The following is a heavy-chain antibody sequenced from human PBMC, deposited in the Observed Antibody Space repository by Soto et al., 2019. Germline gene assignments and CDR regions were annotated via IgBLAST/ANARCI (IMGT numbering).Heavy chain of an antibody. D-gene: IGHD3-10*01. J-gene: IGHJ5*02. Sequence: QVQLQQWGAGLLKPSETLSLTCAVYGGSFSGYYWSWIRQPPGKGLEWIGEINHSGSTNYNPSLKTRVNILVVTSKNQFYLKLSSVTSLFTAEYHCVRVHLSFVAWGQGTLVTVSS. V-gene: IGHV4-34*01. CDR2: INHSGST. CDR1: GGSFSGYY. CDR3: VRVHLSFVA.